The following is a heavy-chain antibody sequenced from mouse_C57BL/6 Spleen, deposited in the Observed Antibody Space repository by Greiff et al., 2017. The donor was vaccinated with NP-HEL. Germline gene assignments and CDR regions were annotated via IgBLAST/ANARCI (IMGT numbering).Heavy chain of an antibody. Sequence: EVKVEESGGGLVKPGGSLKLSCAASGFTFSSYAMSWVRQTPEQRLEWVATISDGGSYTYYPDNVKGRFTISRDNAKNNLYLQMSHLKSEDTAMYYCARDRATVAFDYWGQGTTLTVSS. V-gene: IGHV5-4*01. CDR2: ISDGGSYT. D-gene: IGHD1-1*01. CDR1: GFTFSSYA. J-gene: IGHJ2*01. CDR3: ARDRATVAFDY.